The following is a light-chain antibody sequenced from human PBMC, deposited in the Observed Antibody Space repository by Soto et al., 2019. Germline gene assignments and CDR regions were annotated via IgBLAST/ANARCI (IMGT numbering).Light chain of an antibody. CDR2: GAS. Sequence: EVVLTQSPVTLSLSPGERATLSCRASQSVSSYLAWYQQKPGQAPRLLIYGASSRATGIPDRFSGSGSGTDFTLTISRLEPEDFAVYYCQQYGSSQTFGQGTKVDIK. V-gene: IGKV3-20*01. J-gene: IGKJ1*01. CDR3: QQYGSSQT. CDR1: QSVSSY.